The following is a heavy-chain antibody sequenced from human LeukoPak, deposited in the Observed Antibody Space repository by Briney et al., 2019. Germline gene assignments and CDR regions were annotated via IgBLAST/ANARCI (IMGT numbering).Heavy chain of an antibody. J-gene: IGHJ4*02. Sequence: PSETLSLTCAVYGGSFSGYYWSWIRQPPGKGLEWIGEINHSGSTNYNPSLKSRVTISVDTSKNQFSLKLSSVTAADTAVYYCARKNGYSSSWYRDWGQGTPVTVSS. CDR2: INHSGST. CDR3: ARKNGYSSSWYRD. CDR1: GGSFSGYY. V-gene: IGHV4-34*01. D-gene: IGHD6-13*01.